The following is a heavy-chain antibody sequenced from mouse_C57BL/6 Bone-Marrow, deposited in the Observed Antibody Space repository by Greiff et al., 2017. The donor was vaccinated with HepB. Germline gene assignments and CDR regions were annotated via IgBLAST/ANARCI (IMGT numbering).Heavy chain of an antibody. Sequence: EVKLMESGPGLAKPSQTLSLTCSVTGYSITSDYWNWIRKFPGNKLEYMGYISYSGSTYYNPSLKSRISITRDTSKNQYYLQLNSVTTEDTATYYCARSLYGSSYEYYAMGYWGQGTSVTVSS. CDR2: ISYSGST. D-gene: IGHD1-1*01. CDR3: ARSLYGSSYEYYAMGY. V-gene: IGHV3-8*01. J-gene: IGHJ4*01. CDR1: GYSITSDY.